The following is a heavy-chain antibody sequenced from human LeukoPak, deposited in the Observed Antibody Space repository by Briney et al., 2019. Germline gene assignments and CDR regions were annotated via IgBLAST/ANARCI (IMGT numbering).Heavy chain of an antibody. J-gene: IGHJ4*02. CDR3: ARLSIVVVLTTTLTSFDS. V-gene: IGHV4-39*01. D-gene: IGHD2-15*01. CDR2: FFYTGNT. CDR1: GGSMNSGSYF. Sequence: KTSETLSLTCTVSGGSMNSGSYFWGWIRQPPGKGLEWLGSFFYTGNTYYNPSLKSRVTISVNTSKKQFSLRLGSVTAADTAVYYCARLSIVVVLTTTLTSFDSWGQGTLVTVSS.